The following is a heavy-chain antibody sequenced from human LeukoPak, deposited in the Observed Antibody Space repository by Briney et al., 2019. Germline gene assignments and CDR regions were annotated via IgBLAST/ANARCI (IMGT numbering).Heavy chain of an antibody. J-gene: IGHJ4*02. CDR3: ASSGY. V-gene: IGHV3-74*01. D-gene: IGHD6-25*01. Sequence: GGSLRLSCAASGFTFSNYWMHWVRQAPGKGLVWVSRTYSDGSSTSYADSVKGRFTISRDNAKNTLYLQMDSLRAEDTAVYYCASSGYWGQGTLVTVSS. CDR2: TYSDGSST. CDR1: GFTFSNYW.